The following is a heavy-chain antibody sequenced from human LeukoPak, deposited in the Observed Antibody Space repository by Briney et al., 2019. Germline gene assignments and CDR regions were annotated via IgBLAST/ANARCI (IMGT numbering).Heavy chain of an antibody. CDR3: ARKGYYDSGTFDI. J-gene: IGHJ3*02. Sequence: GGSLRLSCAVSGFSFGTYSMNWVRQAPGKGLEWVSSITSSGTYTHYADSVKGRFTISRDNAKNSLYLQMNSLRVEDTAVYYCARKGYYDSGTFDIWGQGTMVTVSS. V-gene: IGHV3-21*01. CDR1: GFSFGTYS. D-gene: IGHD3-22*01. CDR2: ITSSGTYT.